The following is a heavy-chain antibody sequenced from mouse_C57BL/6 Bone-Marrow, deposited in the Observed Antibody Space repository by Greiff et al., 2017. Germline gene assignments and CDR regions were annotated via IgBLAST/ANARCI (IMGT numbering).Heavy chain of an antibody. D-gene: IGHD2-3*01. Sequence: VQLQQPGAELVKPGALVKLSCKASGYTFPSFWLHWGKQRPGPGLEWIGMIYPNSGSNNYNEKFKSKGTLTVDKSSSTAYMQLSSLTSDDSAVYYCARHLRWEEDYWGQGTTLTVSS. CDR1: GYTFPSFW. J-gene: IGHJ2*01. V-gene: IGHV1-64*01. CDR2: IYPNSGSN. CDR3: ARHLRWEEDY.